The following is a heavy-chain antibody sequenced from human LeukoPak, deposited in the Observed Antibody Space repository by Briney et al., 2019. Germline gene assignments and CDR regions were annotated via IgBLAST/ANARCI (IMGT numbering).Heavy chain of an antibody. J-gene: IGHJ4*02. Sequence: GGSLRLSCAASGFTFSSYEMNRVRQAPGKGLEWVSYISSSGSTIYYADSVKGRFTISRDNAKNSLYLQMNSLRAEDTAVYYCARGASWSDYWGQGTLVTVSS. CDR1: GFTFSSYE. V-gene: IGHV3-48*03. CDR2: ISSSGSTI. CDR3: ARGASWSDY. D-gene: IGHD6-13*01.